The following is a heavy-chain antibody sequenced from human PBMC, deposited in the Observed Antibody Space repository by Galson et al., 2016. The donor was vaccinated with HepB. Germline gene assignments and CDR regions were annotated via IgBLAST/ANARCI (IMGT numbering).Heavy chain of an antibody. D-gene: IGHD2-15*01. CDR3: TTDGWQ. Sequence: SLRLSCAAYGFTFSDSWMGWVRQAPGKGLEWVGRTKSKTDGGTTDYAAPVKGRFSIARDDSRNTLYLQMNSLKTEDTALYYCTTDGWQWGQGTLVTVSS. CDR2: TKSKTDGGTT. J-gene: IGHJ4*02. CDR1: GFTFSDSW. V-gene: IGHV3-15*01.